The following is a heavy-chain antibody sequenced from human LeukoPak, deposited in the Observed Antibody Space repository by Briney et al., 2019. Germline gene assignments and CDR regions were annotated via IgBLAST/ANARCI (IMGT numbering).Heavy chain of an antibody. CDR2: IFYSGNT. CDR1: GGSISNYY. J-gene: IGHJ5*02. CDR3: ARHSSAARGWFDP. V-gene: IGHV4-59*08. D-gene: IGHD6-13*01. Sequence: SETLSLTCTISGGSISNYYWSWIRQPPGKGLEWIGYIFYSGNTYYNPSLKSRVTISVDTSKNQFSLNLTSVTAADTAVYYCARHSSAARGWFDPWGQGTLVTVPS.